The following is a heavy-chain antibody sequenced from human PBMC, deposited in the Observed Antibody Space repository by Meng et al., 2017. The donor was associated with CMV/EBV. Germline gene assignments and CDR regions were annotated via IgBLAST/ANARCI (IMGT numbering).Heavy chain of an antibody. V-gene: IGHV3-73*01. CDR2: IRSKANSYAT. D-gene: IGHD6-19*01. J-gene: IGHJ4*02. CDR3: TVRIAVAGTIDY. CDR1: GFTFSGSA. Sequence: KISCAASGFTFSGSAMHWVRQASGKGLEWVGRIRSKANSYATAYAASVKGRFTISRDDSKNTAYLQMNSLKTEDTAVYYCTVRIAVAGTIDYWGQGTLVTVSS.